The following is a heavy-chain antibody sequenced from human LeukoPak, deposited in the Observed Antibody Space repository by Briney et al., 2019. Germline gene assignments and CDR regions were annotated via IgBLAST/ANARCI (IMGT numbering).Heavy chain of an antibody. CDR3: ARDQAAEIK. CDR2: IYYTGST. V-gene: IGHV4-59*12. J-gene: IGHJ4*02. CDR1: GGSLSSYY. D-gene: IGHD5-24*01. Sequence: PSETLSLTCTVSGGSLSSYYWTWIRQPPGKGLEWIGYIYYTGSTSYNPSLKSRVTISVQTSKNQFSLKLSSVTAADTAVYYCARDQAAEIKWGQGTLVTVSS.